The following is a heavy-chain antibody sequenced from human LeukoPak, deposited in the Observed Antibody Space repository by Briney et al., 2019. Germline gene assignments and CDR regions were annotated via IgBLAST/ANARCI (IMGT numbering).Heavy chain of an antibody. D-gene: IGHD3-22*01. CDR2: IYYSGST. V-gene: IGHV4-31*03. CDR1: GGSISSGGYS. J-gene: IGHJ4*02. CDR3: ARFSLYDSSGYQGYFDY. Sequence: SETLSLTCTVSGGSISSGGYSWSWLRQHPGKGLEWIGYIYYSGSTYYNPSLKSRVTISVDTSKNQFSLKLSSVTAADTAVYYCARFSLYDSSGYQGYFDYWGQGTLVTVSS.